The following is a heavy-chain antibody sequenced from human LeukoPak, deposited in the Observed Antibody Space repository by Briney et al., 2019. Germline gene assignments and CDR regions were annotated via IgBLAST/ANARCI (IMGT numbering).Heavy chain of an antibody. V-gene: IGHV3-20*04. Sequence: GGSLRLSCAASGFTFDDYGMSWVRQAPGKGLEWVSGINWNGGSTGYADSVKGRFTISRDNSKNTLYLQMNSLRAEDTAVYYCAKQGRDWLRDYYYMDVWGKGTTVTISS. J-gene: IGHJ6*03. CDR3: AKQGRDWLRDYYYMDV. D-gene: IGHD3-9*01. CDR1: GFTFDDYG. CDR2: INWNGGST.